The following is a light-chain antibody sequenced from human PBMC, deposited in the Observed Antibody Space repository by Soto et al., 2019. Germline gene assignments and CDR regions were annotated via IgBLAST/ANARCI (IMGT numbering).Light chain of an antibody. J-gene: IGKJ5*01. CDR2: DAS. V-gene: IGKV1-5*01. CDR3: QQNYSPPPIT. CDR1: QSISSW. Sequence: DIQITQSPSTLYASVGDRVTITCRASQSISSWLAWYQQKPGKAPKLLIYDASSLESGVPSRFSGSGSGTELTLTISSLQPDDFATYYCQQNYSPPPITFGQGTRLEIK.